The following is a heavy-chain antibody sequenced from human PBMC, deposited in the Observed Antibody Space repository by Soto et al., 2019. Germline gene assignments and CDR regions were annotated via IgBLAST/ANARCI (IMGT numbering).Heavy chain of an antibody. CDR1: GFTFRSYP. V-gene: IGHV3-30-3*01. D-gene: IGHD1-26*01. Sequence: QVQLVESGGGVVQPGTSLRLSCVASGFTFRSYPIHWVRQAPGKGLEWVALISYDGNNKYYADPVKGRFTISRDNSRNTLYLQMNSLRAEDTAVYYCARDVSVRGSYFSENYFYYGMDVWGQGTTVTVSS. CDR2: ISYDGNNK. CDR3: ARDVSVRGSYFSENYFYYGMDV. J-gene: IGHJ6*02.